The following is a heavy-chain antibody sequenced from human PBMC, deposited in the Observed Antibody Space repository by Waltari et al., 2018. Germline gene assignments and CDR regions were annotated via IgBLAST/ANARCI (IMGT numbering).Heavy chain of an antibody. CDR2: IYYSGST. J-gene: IGHJ4*02. CDR1: GGSISSGSYY. Sequence: QVQLQESGPGLVKPSQTLSLTCTVSGGSISSGSYYWSWIRQPAGKGLEWIGYIYYSGSTYYNPSLKSRVTISVDTSKNQFSLKLSSVTAADTAVYYCARGKGSGYYAHPLPYFDYWGQGTLVTVSS. CDR3: ARGKGSGYYAHPLPYFDY. D-gene: IGHD3-22*01. V-gene: IGHV4-30-4*08.